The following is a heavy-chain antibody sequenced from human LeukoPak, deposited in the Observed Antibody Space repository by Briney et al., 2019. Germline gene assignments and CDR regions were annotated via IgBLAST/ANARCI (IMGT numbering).Heavy chain of an antibody. CDR2: INHSGST. CDR3: ARHVVFLITYYYDHDWFDP. D-gene: IGHD3-22*01. V-gene: IGHV4-34*01. CDR1: GGSFSGYY. J-gene: IGHJ5*02. Sequence: SETLSLTCAVYGGSFSGYYWRWIRQPPGKGLEWIVEINHSGSTNYNPSLKSRVTISVDTSKNQFSLKLSSVTAADTAVYYCARHVVFLITYYYDHDWFDPWGQGTLVTVSS.